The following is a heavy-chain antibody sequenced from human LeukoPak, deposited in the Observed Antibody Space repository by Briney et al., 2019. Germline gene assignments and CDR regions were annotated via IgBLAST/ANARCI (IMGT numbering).Heavy chain of an antibody. Sequence: QPGRSLGLSCTASGFTFGDYAMSWVRQAPGKGLEWVGFIRSKAYGGTTEYAASVKGRFTISRDDSKSIAYLQMNSLKTEDTAVYYCVRVVTRVIFDYWGQGTLVTVSS. J-gene: IGHJ4*02. CDR3: VRVVTRVIFDY. CDR1: GFTFGDYA. CDR2: IRSKAYGGTT. V-gene: IGHV3-49*04. D-gene: IGHD5-18*01.